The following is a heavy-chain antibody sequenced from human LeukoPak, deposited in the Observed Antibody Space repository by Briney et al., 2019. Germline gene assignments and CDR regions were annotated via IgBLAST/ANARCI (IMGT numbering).Heavy chain of an antibody. V-gene: IGHV3-21*01. J-gene: IGHJ4*02. Sequence: GGSLRLSCAASGFTFSSYSMNWVRQAPGKGLEWVSSISSSSSYIYYADSVGGRFTISRDNAENSLYLQMNSLRAEDTAVYYCARDAADRDGYTYDFDYWGQGTLVTVSS. CDR2: ISSSSSYI. CDR1: GFTFSSYS. D-gene: IGHD5-24*01. CDR3: ARDAADRDGYTYDFDY.